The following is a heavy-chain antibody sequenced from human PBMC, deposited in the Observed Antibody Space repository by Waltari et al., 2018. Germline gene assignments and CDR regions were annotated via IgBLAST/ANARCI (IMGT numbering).Heavy chain of an antibody. V-gene: IGHV3-23*01. Sequence: EVQLLGSGGMLVQPGWSLTLSCAVSGFTFSDYAMSWVRQAPGKGLDWVSTIIHSGSSTYYAESVEGRFTISRDNSKSILYLQMNSLRAEDTAVYYCVKDHGWGTSYKGFDPWGQGTLVTVSS. D-gene: IGHD3-10*01. CDR1: GFTFSDYA. CDR3: VKDHGWGTSYKGFDP. J-gene: IGHJ5*02. CDR2: IIHSGSST.